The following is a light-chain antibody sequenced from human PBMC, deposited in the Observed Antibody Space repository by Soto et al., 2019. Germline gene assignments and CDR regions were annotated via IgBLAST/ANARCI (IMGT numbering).Light chain of an antibody. CDR2: AAS. J-gene: IGKJ1*01. CDR3: QHYANSLWT. V-gene: IGKV3-20*01. CDR1: QTISSSC. Sequence: EIVLTQSPGTLSLSPGERATLSCRASQTISSSCLVWYQQKPGQAPRLLIYAASSRATGIPDRFSGSGSGTDFTLTISRLEAEDFAVYYCQHYANSLWTFGQGTKVEIK.